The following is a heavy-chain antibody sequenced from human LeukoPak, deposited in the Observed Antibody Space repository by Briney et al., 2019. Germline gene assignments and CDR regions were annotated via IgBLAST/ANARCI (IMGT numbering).Heavy chain of an antibody. J-gene: IGHJ4*02. CDR1: GFSFSSYF. CDR3: AKDSQWLVRYFDY. D-gene: IGHD6-19*01. Sequence: GGSLRLSCAASGFSFSSYFMHWVRQAPGKGLEWVAVISYDGSNKYYADSVKGRFTISRDNSKNTLYLQMNSLRAEDTAVYYCAKDSQWLVRYFDYWGQGTLVTVSS. V-gene: IGHV3-30*18. CDR2: ISYDGSNK.